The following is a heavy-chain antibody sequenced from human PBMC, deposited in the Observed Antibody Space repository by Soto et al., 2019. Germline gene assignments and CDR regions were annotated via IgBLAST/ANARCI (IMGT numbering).Heavy chain of an antibody. CDR1: GFTFSSYA. CDR3: AKARTYMDEFGAGRLYYYAMHV. J-gene: IGHJ6*02. CDR2: ISGSAGTT. D-gene: IGHD3-10*01. Sequence: GGCLRLSCAPSGFTFSSYAMTWVRQAPGKGLEWVSVISGSAGTTYYADSVKGRFTISRDNSKGTLFLQRSSLSTEDTGVYSCAKARTYMDEFGAGRLYYYAMHVWGQGPTVTVSS. V-gene: IGHV3-23*01.